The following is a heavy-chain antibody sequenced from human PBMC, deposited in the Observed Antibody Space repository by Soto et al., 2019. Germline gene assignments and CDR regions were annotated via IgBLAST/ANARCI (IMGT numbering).Heavy chain of an antibody. CDR1: GLTFSSYA. D-gene: IGHD2-21*02. V-gene: IGHV3-23*01. J-gene: IGHJ6*02. CDR3: AKDNGPCGGDCCSYYYGMDV. Sequence: GGSLRLSCAASGLTFSSYAMSWVRQAPGKGLEWVSDISGSGGSTYYADSMKGRFTISRDNSKNTLYLQMNSLRAEDTAVYYCAKDNGPCGGDCCSYYYGMDVWGQGTTVTVSS. CDR2: ISGSGGST.